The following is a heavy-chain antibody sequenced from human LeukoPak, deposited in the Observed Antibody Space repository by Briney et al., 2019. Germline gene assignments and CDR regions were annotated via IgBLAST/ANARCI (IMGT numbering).Heavy chain of an antibody. V-gene: IGHV1-46*01. Sequence: ASVKVSRKASGYTFTSYYMHWVRQAPGQGLEWMGKINPSGDTTNYAQKFQGRVTMTTDTSTSTVYMELSSLRSEDTAVYYCVRVSLSPLLPIDYWGQGTLVTVSS. CDR1: GYTFTSYY. CDR3: VRVSLSPLLPIDY. CDR2: INPSGDTT. J-gene: IGHJ4*02. D-gene: IGHD2-15*01.